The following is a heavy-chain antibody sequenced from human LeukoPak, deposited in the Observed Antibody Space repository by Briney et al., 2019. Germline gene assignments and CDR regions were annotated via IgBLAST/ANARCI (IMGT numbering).Heavy chain of an antibody. D-gene: IGHD3-22*01. V-gene: IGHV3-23*01. CDR1: GFTFSSYA. CDR3: AKDQAYYYDSSGYYYLDY. Sequence: GSLRLSCAASGFTFSSYAMSWVRQAPGKGLEWVSAISGSGGSTYYADSVKGRFTISRDNSKNTLYLQMNSLRAEDTAVYYCAKDQAYYYDSSGYYYLDYWGQGTLVTVSS. J-gene: IGHJ4*02. CDR2: ISGSGGST.